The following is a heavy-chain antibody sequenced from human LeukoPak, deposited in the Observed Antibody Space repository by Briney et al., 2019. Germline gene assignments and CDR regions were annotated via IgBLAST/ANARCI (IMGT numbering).Heavy chain of an antibody. V-gene: IGHV1-69*05. CDR3: ARDLWFSHPDAFDI. CDR1: GGTFSSYA. J-gene: IGHJ3*02. Sequence: GASVKVSCKASGGTFSSYAISWVRQAPGQGLEWMGGIIPIFGTANFAQKFRGRVTITTDESTSTAYMELSSLRSEDTAVYYCARDLWFSHPDAFDIWGQGTMVTVSS. CDR2: IIPIFGTA. D-gene: IGHD2-21*01.